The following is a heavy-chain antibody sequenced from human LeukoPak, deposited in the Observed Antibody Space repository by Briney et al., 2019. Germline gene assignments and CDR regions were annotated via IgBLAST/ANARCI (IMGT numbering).Heavy chain of an antibody. CDR3: AREWGYYDSSGFADY. CDR2: IYYSGST. D-gene: IGHD3-22*01. CDR1: GGSISSSSYY. Sequence: PSETLSLTCTVSGGSISSSSYYWGWIRQPPGKGLEWIGSIYYSGSTYYNPSLRSRVTISVDTSKNQFSLKLSSVTAADTAVYYCAREWGYYDSSGFADYWGQGTLVTVSS. J-gene: IGHJ4*02. V-gene: IGHV4-39*07.